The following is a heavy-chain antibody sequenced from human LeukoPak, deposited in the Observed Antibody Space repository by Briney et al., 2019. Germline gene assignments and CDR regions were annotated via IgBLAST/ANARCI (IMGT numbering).Heavy chain of an antibody. CDR1: GGSFRGYN. CDR2: INHSGSI. J-gene: IGHJ3*02. Sequence: SETLSLTSAVYGGSFRGYNWRWIRQPPGKGLEWIGEINHSGSINYNPSLKSRVTISVDTSKNQFSLKLSSVTAADTAVYYCARVVGYGDYLRPGAFDIWGQGTMVTVSS. D-gene: IGHD4-17*01. V-gene: IGHV4-34*01. CDR3: ARVVGYGDYLRPGAFDI.